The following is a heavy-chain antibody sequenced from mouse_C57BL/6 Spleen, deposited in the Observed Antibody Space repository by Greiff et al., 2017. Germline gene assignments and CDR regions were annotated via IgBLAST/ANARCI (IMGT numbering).Heavy chain of an antibody. J-gene: IGHJ3*01. V-gene: IGHV5-17*01. CDR1: GFTFSDYG. Sequence: EVMLVESGGGLVKPGGSLKLSCAASGFTFSDYGMHWVRQAPEKGLEWVAYISSGSSTIYYADTVKGRFTISRDNAKNTLFLQMTSLRSEDTAMYYCATSYSNYPAWFAYWGQGTLVTVSA. D-gene: IGHD2-5*01. CDR3: ATSYSNYPAWFAY. CDR2: ISSGSSTI.